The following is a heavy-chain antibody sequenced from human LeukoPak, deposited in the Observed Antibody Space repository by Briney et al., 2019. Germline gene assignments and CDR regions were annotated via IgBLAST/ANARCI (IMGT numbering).Heavy chain of an antibody. CDR1: GGSFSGYY. D-gene: IGHD1-26*01. CDR2: INHSGST. V-gene: IGHV4-34*01. Sequence: SETLSLTCAVYGGSFSGYYWSWIRQPPGKGLEWIGEINHSGSTNYNPSLKSRVTISVDTSKNQFSLKLSSVTAADTAVYYCARHTGVGATPCDYWGQGTLVTVSS. J-gene: IGHJ4*02. CDR3: ARHTGVGATPCDY.